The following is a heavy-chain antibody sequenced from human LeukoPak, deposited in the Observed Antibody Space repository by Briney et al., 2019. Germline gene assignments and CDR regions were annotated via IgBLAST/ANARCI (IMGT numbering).Heavy chain of an antibody. D-gene: IGHD4-17*01. CDR2: IYYSGST. V-gene: IGHV4-31*03. Sequence: PSEALSLTCTVSGGSISNGGYYWRWIRQHPGKGLEWIGYIYYSGSTYYNPSLKSRVTISVDTSKNQFSLKLSSVTAADTAVYYCARGSGATVTRVVAFDIWGQGTMVTVSS. CDR1: GGSISNGGYY. J-gene: IGHJ3*02. CDR3: ARGSGATVTRVVAFDI.